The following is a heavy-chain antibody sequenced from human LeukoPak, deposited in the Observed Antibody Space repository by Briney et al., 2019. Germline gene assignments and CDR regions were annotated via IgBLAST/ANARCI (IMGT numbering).Heavy chain of an antibody. D-gene: IGHD3-22*01. J-gene: IGHJ4*02. CDR2: ISGSGGST. CDR1: GITLSNYG. CDR3: AKRGVVIRVILVGFHKEAYYFDS. Sequence: GGSLRLSCAVSGITLSNYGMSWVRQAPGRGLEWVAGISGSGGSTNYADSVKGRFTISRDNPKNTLYLQMNSLRAGDTAVYFCAKRGVVIRVILVGFHKEAYYFDSWGQGALVTVSS. V-gene: IGHV3-23*01.